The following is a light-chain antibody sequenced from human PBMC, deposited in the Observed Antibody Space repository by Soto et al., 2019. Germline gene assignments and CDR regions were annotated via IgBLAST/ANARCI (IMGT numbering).Light chain of an antibody. CDR2: KAS. Sequence: EVVMTQSPATLSVSPGESTSLSCRASQSVNSNLGWYQQKPGQAPRLLIYKASGRATGIPVRFSGSGSGTEFTLTISSVQSEDVALYYCQHYGSSPVAYTFGQGTKLEIK. J-gene: IGKJ2*01. CDR1: QSVNSN. CDR3: QHYGSSPVAYT. V-gene: IGKV3D-15*01.